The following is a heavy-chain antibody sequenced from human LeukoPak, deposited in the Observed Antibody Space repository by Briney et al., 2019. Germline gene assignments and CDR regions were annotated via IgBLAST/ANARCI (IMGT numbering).Heavy chain of an antibody. CDR1: GGSFSGYY. CDR3: ARGDYYGSGLYYYYFMDV. J-gene: IGHJ6*03. V-gene: IGHV4-34*01. Sequence: SETLSLTCAVYGGSFSGYYWSWIRQPPGKGLEWIGDINHSGSTNYNPSLKSRVTISVDTSKNQFSLKVSSLTAADTAVYYCARGDYYGSGLYYYYFMDVWGKGTSVTVSS. D-gene: IGHD3-10*01. CDR2: INHSGST.